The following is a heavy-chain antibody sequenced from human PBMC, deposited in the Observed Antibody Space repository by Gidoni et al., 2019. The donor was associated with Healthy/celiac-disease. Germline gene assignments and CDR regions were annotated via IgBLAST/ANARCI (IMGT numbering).Heavy chain of an antibody. CDR1: GFTFSGSA. CDR2: IRRKANSYAT. Sequence: EVQLVESGGGLVQPGGSLKLSCAASGFTFSGSAMPWVRPASGKGLEWVGRIRRKANSYATAYAASVKGRFTISRDDSKNTAYLQMNSLKTEDTAVYYCKGHYYGMDVWGQGTTVTVSS. V-gene: IGHV3-73*02. CDR3: KGHYYGMDV. J-gene: IGHJ6*02.